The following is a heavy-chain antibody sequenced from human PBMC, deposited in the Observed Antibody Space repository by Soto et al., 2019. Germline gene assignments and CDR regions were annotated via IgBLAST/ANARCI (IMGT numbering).Heavy chain of an antibody. D-gene: IGHD2-8*01. CDR2: IFDSGST. CDR1: GGSISGGVHS. V-gene: IGHV4-30-4*01. CDR3: AREIMPLTNDWYFDL. J-gene: IGHJ2*01. Sequence: QVQLQESGPGLVKPSETLSLTCTVSGGSISGGVHSWSWIRQPPGKGLEWIGHIFDSGSTYYNPYLKSRLTISVDTSKNQFSLRLSSVTAEDTAVYYCAREIMPLTNDWYFDLWGRGTLVTVSS.